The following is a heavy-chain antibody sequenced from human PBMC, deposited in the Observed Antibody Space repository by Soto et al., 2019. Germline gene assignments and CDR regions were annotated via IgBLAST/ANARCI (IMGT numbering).Heavy chain of an antibody. V-gene: IGHV6-1*01. Sequence: PSQTLSLTCAISGDSVSSNSAAWNWIRQSPSRGLEWLGRTYYRSKWYNDYAVSVKSRITINPDTSKNQFSLQLNSVTPEDTAVYYCARYPQWLPLRGYYYGIDVCGQGTATTASS. CDR1: GDSVSSNSAA. CDR3: ARYPQWLPLRGYYYGIDV. CDR2: TYYRSKWYN. J-gene: IGHJ6*02. D-gene: IGHD6-19*01.